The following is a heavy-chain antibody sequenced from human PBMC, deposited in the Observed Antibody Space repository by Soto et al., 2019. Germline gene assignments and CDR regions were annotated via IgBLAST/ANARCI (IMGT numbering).Heavy chain of an antibody. J-gene: IGHJ4*02. V-gene: IGHV4-61*03. CDR3: ASGGSGRPFAY. Sequence: QVQLQESGPGLVKPSETLSLTCTVSGGSVSSGSYYWSWILQPPGKGLEWIGYIYYSGSTNYNPPLESHVNLPAGTPENLSGLKPSSVTAADTAVYYCASGGSGRPFAYWSQRSLCTFSS. CDR1: GGSVSSGSYY. CDR2: IYYSGST. D-gene: IGHD3-16*01.